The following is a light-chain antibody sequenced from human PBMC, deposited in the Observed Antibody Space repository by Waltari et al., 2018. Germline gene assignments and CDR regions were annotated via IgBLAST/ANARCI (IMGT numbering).Light chain of an antibody. V-gene: IGKV3-20*01. CDR1: QRVGRA. CDR2: DAS. CDR3: QMYVRLPVT. J-gene: IGKJ1*01. Sequence: EIVLTQSPGTLALSPAERATFSCRASQRVGRALAWYQQKPGQAPTLLIYDASSRATGISDKFSGSGSGTDFSLTISRVEPEDFAVYFCQMYVRLPVTFGQGTKVEVK.